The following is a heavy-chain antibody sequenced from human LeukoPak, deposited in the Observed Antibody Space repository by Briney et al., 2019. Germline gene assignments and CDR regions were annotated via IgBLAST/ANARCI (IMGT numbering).Heavy chain of an antibody. CDR1: EFTFSTYA. CDR3: AKRFPLREGDYYYYYGMDV. D-gene: IGHD2-21*02. J-gene: IGHJ6*02. V-gene: IGHV3-23*01. CDR2: ISGSGGST. Sequence: GGSLRLSCAASEFTFSTYAMSWVRQAPGKGLEWVSAISGSGGSTYYADSVKGRFTISRDNSKNTLYLQMNSLRAEDTAVYYCAKRFPLREGDYYYYYGMDVWGQGTTVTVSS.